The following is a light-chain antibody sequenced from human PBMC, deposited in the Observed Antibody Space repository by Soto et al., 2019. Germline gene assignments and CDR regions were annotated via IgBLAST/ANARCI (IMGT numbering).Light chain of an antibody. V-gene: IGKV1-13*02. Sequence: AVQVTQSPSSLSASVGDRVTMTCRASQDIRGALAWYQQKSGKPPNLLIYDVSTLEGGVPSRFSGSGSGTEFTLTISSLQPEDFGTSYCQQFNSYPITFGHGTRLEIK. CDR2: DVS. J-gene: IGKJ5*01. CDR1: QDIRGA. CDR3: QQFNSYPIT.